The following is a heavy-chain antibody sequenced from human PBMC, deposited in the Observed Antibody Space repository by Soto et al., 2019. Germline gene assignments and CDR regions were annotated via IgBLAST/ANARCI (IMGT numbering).Heavy chain of an antibody. CDR2: INTYHGNT. D-gene: IGHD6-13*01. V-gene: IGHV1-18*01. Sequence: QVQLVQSGAELKKPGASVKVSCKASGYTFTNYGISWVRQAPGQGLEWMGWINTYHGNTKYAQKLQGRVTMTKDTSTSTDYMELTSLRSDDTAVYYCARSPGYSASWGYFYCGMKIWGQGTTVIASS. CDR3: ARSPGYSASWGYFYCGMKI. CDR1: GYTFTNYG. J-gene: IGHJ6*02.